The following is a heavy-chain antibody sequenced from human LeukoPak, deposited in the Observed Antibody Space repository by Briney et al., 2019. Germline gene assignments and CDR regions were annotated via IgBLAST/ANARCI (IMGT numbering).Heavy chain of an antibody. V-gene: IGHV3-48*01. J-gene: IGHJ4*02. CDR3: ARDRFGDYGAGYFDY. CDR1: GFTYSSYS. D-gene: IGHD4-17*01. CDR2: ISGTSDTI. Sequence: GGSLRLSCVGSGFTYSSYSMNWVRQGPGKGLEWLSYISGTSDTIYYADSVKGRFTVSRDNAKNSLYLQMNSLRAEDTAVYYCARDRFGDYGAGYFDYWGQGTLVTVSS.